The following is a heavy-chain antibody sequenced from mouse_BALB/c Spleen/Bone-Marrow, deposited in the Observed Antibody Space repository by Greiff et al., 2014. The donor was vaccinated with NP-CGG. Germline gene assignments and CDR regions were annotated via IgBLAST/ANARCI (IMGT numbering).Heavy chain of an antibody. CDR2: IYPGSGNT. CDR1: GYTFTSYW. CDR3: TTYGNYEAWFAY. J-gene: IGHJ3*01. V-gene: IGHV1S22*01. Sequence: LQQPGSELVWPGASVKLSCKASGYTFTSYWMHWVKQRPGQGLEWIGNIYPGSGNTNYDEKFKSKATLTVDTSSNTAYMQLSSLTSEDSTVYYCTTYGNYEAWFAYWGQGTLVTVSA. D-gene: IGHD2-1*01.